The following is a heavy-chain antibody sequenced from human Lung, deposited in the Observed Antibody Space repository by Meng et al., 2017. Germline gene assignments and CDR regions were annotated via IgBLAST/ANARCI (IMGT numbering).Heavy chain of an antibody. J-gene: IGHJ4*02. CDR3: AGGPLELDF. CDR2: MDYSRRP. CDR1: GASVSSGSHY. Sequence: HVRRRESGPGLVRPSATLSLTFTVYGASVSSGSHYWSWIRQPPGKGLEWIAYMDYSRRPNYSPSLKSRVPISPDTSKNPLSLTLSSVTAADTAVYYCAGGPLELDFWGQGTLVTASS. D-gene: IGHD3-3*01. V-gene: IGHV4-61*01.